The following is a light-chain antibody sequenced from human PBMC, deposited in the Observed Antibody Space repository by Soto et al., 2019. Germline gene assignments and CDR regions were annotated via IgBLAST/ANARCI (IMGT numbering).Light chain of an antibody. CDR1: SSDVGGYNY. Sequence: QSALTQPPSASGSPGQSVTISCTGTSSDVGGYNYVSWYQQHPGKFPKLVVYEVNKRPSGVPDRFSGSKSGNTASLTVSGLQAEDEADYYCTSYAGGNNVFGTGTKVTFL. CDR2: EVN. J-gene: IGLJ1*01. V-gene: IGLV2-8*01. CDR3: TSYAGGNNV.